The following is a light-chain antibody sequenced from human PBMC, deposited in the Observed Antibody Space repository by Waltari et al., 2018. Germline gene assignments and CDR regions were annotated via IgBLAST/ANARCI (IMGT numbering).Light chain of an antibody. CDR1: SSDVGAYNY. J-gene: IGLJ1*01. V-gene: IGLV2-8*01. CDR3: ISYAGNNKYV. Sequence: QSALTQPPSASGSPGQSVTISCTGTSSDVGAYNYVSWYQQYPDKAPTLTIYEVTKLPSALPVRFSGSKSGLQAEAEADYYCISYAGNNKYVLGAGTKVTVL. CDR2: EVT.